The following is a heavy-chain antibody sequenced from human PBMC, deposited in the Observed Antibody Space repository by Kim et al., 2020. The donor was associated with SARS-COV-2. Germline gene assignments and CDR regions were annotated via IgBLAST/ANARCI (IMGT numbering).Heavy chain of an antibody. D-gene: IGHD3-10*01. Sequence: ASVKVSCKASGYTFTSYDINWVRQATGQGLEWMGWMNPNSGNTGYAQKFQGRVTMTRNTSISTAYMELSSLRSEDTAVYYCARRVRGVIIGDFDYWGQGTLVTVSS. CDR2: MNPNSGNT. CDR3: ARRVRGVIIGDFDY. V-gene: IGHV1-8*01. CDR1: GYTFTSYD. J-gene: IGHJ4*02.